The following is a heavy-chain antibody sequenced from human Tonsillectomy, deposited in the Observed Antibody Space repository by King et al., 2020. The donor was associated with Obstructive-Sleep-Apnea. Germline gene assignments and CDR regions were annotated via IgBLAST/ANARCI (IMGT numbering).Heavy chain of an antibody. D-gene: IGHD3-10*01. V-gene: IGHV1-18*01. Sequence: VQLVQSGAEVKKPGASVTVSCQASGYTFTNYGIHWVRQAPGQGLEWMGWISAYNGNTNYAQMLQGRVTMTTDTSTSTAYMELRSLRSDDTAVYFCARGSQPSYGSGSYYNWFDPWGQGTLVTVSS. CDR2: ISAYNGNT. CDR3: ARGSQPSYGSGSYYNWFDP. J-gene: IGHJ5*02. CDR1: GYTFTNYG.